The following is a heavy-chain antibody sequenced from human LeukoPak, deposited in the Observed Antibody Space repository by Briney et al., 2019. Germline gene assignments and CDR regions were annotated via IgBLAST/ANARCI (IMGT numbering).Heavy chain of an antibody. J-gene: IGHJ3*02. Sequence: SETLSLTCTVSRGSISSSNYYWDWIRQPPGKGQEWVGSIYYNGSTYYNPSLKSRVTISVDTSTNQFSLKLNSVTAADTAVYYCARHAGRKYQLLYSSAFDIWGQGTMVTVSS. CDR1: RGSISSSNYY. CDR2: IYYNGST. D-gene: IGHD2-2*02. CDR3: ARHAGRKYQLLYSSAFDI. V-gene: IGHV4-39*01.